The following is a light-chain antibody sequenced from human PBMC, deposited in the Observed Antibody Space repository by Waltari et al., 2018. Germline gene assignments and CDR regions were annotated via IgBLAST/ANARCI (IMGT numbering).Light chain of an antibody. CDR1: SSNIGMNY. V-gene: IGLV1-44*01. J-gene: IGLJ3*02. Sequence: QSVLTQPPSASGTPEQRVTIPCSGRSSNIGMNYVNWYQQLPGPAPKLLIHTNNQRPSGVPDRFSGSKSGTSASLAISGLQSEDEADYYCAAWDDSLIGWVFGGGTKLTVL. CDR3: AAWDDSLIGWV. CDR2: TNN.